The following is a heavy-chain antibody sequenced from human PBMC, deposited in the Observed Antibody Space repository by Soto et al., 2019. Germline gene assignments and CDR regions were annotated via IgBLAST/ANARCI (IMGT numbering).Heavy chain of an antibody. V-gene: IGHV1-3*01. CDR2: INAGNGNT. CDR1: GYTFANYA. J-gene: IGHJ4*02. CDR3: ARGTNPTSFTLDY. Sequence: ASVKVSCKASGYTFANYARHWVRQAPGQRLEWMGWINAGNGNTYSSQRFQARVTINRDTSASTAYMELTSLRSEDTAVYYCARGTNPTSFTLDYWGQGTLVTVSS.